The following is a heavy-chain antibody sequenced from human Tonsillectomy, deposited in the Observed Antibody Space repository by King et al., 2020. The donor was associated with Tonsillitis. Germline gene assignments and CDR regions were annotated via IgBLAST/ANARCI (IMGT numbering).Heavy chain of an antibody. CDR3: ARDHDGDPYYYYYDAMDG. CDR2: INPNSGDT. J-gene: IGHJ6*02. Sequence: QLVQSGAEVRKPGASVKVSCKASGYSFNDNYMHWVRQAPGQGLEWMGWINPNSGDTNHSDRFQGRVTITRDTSIRTAYMELSRLRSDDSAVYYCARDHDGDPYYYYYDAMDGWGQGATVTVSS. V-gene: IGHV1-2*07. CDR1: GYSFNDNY. D-gene: IGHD4-17*01.